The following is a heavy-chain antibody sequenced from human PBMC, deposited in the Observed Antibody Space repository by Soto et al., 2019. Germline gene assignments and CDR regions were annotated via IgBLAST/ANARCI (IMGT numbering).Heavy chain of an antibody. Sequence: QVQLVRSGAEVKKPGASVKVSCKASGYTFTSYAMHWVRQAPGQRLEWMGWINAGNGNTKYSQKFQGRVTITRDTSASTAYMELSSLRSEDTAVYYCARENDSGYSLWWFDPWGQGTLVTVSS. V-gene: IGHV1-3*01. D-gene: IGHD5-18*01. CDR1: GYTFTSYA. J-gene: IGHJ5*02. CDR2: INAGNGNT. CDR3: ARENDSGYSLWWFDP.